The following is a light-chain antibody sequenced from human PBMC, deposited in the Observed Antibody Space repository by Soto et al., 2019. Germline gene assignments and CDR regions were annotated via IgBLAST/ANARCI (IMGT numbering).Light chain of an antibody. CDR3: LQNSDYPPT. J-gene: IGKJ3*01. V-gene: IGKV1-6*01. Sequence: IQMTQSPSSLSASVGDRVTITCRASQSISSYLNWYQQKPGKAPKFLIFAASSLQVGVPSRFSGSGSGTDFTLTISSLQPEDFATYYCLQNSDYPPTFGPGTKVDIK. CDR1: QSISSY. CDR2: AAS.